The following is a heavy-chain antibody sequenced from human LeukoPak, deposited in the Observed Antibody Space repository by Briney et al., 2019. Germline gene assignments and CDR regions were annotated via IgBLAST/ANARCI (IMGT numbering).Heavy chain of an antibody. Sequence: GGSLRLSCAASGFTFSSYSMNWVRQAPGKGLEWVSVIYTGGSTNYADSVKGRFIISRDNSKNTLYLQMNSLRAEDTAVHYCARVYWNWGQGTLVTVSS. CDR2: IYTGGST. D-gene: IGHD2-15*01. V-gene: IGHV3-66*01. J-gene: IGHJ4*02. CDR1: GFTFSSYS. CDR3: ARVYWN.